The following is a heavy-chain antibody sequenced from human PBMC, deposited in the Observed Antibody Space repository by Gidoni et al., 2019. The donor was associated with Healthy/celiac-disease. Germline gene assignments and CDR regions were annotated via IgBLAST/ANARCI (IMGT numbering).Heavy chain of an antibody. Sequence: QVQLVESGGGMVQPGRSLRLSCAASGFTFSSYGMPWVRQAPGKGLEWVAVISYDGSNKYYADSVKGRFTISRDNSKNTLYLQMNSLRAEDTAVYYCAKNMITFGGPKKFRGEWGAFDIWGQGTMVTVSS. V-gene: IGHV3-30*18. CDR3: AKNMITFGGPKKFRGEWGAFDI. CDR2: ISYDGSNK. CDR1: GFTFSSYG. D-gene: IGHD3-16*01. J-gene: IGHJ3*02.